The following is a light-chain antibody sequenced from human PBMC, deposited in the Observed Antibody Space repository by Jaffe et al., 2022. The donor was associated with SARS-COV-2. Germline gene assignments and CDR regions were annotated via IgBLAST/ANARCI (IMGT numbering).Light chain of an antibody. V-gene: IGKV2-24*01. J-gene: IGKJ1*01. CDR3: MQASQLPWT. CDR1: QSLVSSDGTTY. CDR2: EIS. Sequence: DIVMTQTPLSSPVTLGQPASISCRSSQSLVSSDGTTYFNWLQQRPGQPPRLLIYEISNRFSGVPDRFSGSGAGTDFTLEISRVEAEDVGIYYCMQASQLPWTFGQGTKVEIK.